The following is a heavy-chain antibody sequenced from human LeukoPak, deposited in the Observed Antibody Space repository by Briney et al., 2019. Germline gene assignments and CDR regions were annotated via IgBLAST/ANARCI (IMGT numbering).Heavy chain of an antibody. V-gene: IGHV4-34*01. J-gene: IGHJ5*02. Sequence: PSETLSLTCAVYGGSFSGYYWSWIRQPPGKGLEWIGEINHSGSTNYNPSLKSRVTISVDTSKNQFSLKLSSVTAADTAVYYCARGAPGIAVAGPEDFNWFDPWGQGTLVTVSS. CDR3: ARGAPGIAVAGPEDFNWFDP. CDR2: INHSGST. D-gene: IGHD6-19*01. CDR1: GGSFSGYY.